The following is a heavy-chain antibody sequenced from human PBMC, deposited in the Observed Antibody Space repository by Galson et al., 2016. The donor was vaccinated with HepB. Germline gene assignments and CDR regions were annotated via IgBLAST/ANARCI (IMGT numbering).Heavy chain of an antibody. CDR3: VRTKNYFDAEGYYPAFDC. CDR1: GGSFNDFY. D-gene: IGHD3-22*01. V-gene: IGHV4-34*01. J-gene: IGHJ5*01. CDR2: ISHSGIT. Sequence: SETLSLTCGVSGGSFNDFYWNWIRQSPGKGLEWTGDISHSGITNYNPSLKSRVTMSVDTSKNQFSLKMLSVTAADTAVYYCVRTKNYFDAEGYYPAFDCWGQGARVTVSS.